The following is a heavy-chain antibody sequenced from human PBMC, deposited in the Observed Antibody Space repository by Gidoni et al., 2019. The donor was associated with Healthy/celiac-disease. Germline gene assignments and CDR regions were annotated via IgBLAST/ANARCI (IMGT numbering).Heavy chain of an antibody. CDR1: GFTCSSYS. Sequence: EVQLVESGGGWVQPGGSLRRSCAASGFTCSSYSMNWVRQGPGKGLAWGSYSSSSSSTIYYADSVKGRFTISRDNAKNSLYLQMTSLRAEDTAVYYCARVPTVTTGGADYWGQGTLVTVSS. CDR2: SSSSSSTI. V-gene: IGHV3-48*01. D-gene: IGHD4-17*01. J-gene: IGHJ4*02. CDR3: ARVPTVTTGGADY.